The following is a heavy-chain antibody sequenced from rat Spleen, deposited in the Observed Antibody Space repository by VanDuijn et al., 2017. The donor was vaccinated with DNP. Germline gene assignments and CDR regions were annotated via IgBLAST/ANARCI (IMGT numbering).Heavy chain of an antibody. CDR3: ARRRLPYWYFDF. Sequence: QVQLQQSGAELAKPGSSVKISCEASGYTFTTYYITWIKQTTGQGLEYIGYINTGSGGTNFNAKFKGKATLTVDKSSSTAFMQLSSLTPDDSAVYYCARRRLPYWYFDFWGPGTMVTVSS. D-gene: IGHD1-4*01. J-gene: IGHJ1*01. V-gene: IGHV1-43*01. CDR1: GYTFTTYY. CDR2: INTGSGGT.